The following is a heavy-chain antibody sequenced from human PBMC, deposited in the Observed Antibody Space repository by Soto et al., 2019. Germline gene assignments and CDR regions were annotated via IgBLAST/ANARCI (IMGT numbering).Heavy chain of an antibody. V-gene: IGHV3-23*01. CDR3: ARGDRTVTTSFYYFDY. CDR1: GFTISSYA. Sequence: GGSLRLSCAASGFTISSYAMSWVRQAPGTGVEWVSAISGSGGSTYYADSVKGRFTISRDNSKNTLYLQMNSLRAEDTAVYYCARGDRTVTTSFYYFDYWGQGTLVTVSS. D-gene: IGHD4-17*01. J-gene: IGHJ4*02. CDR2: ISGSGGST.